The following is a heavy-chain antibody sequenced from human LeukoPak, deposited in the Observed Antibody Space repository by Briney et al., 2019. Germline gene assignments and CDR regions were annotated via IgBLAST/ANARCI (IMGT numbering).Heavy chain of an antibody. V-gene: IGHV1-18*01. CDR1: GYTFSSFG. J-gene: IGHJ4*02. CDR2: ISVYNGDT. Sequence: ASVKVSCKASGYTFSSFGFMWVRQAPGQGLDWMGWISVYNGDTRYAQKFQGRVTMTTDTSTSTAYMELRSLTSDDTAVYYCARGLYYFDYWGQGTLVTVSS. CDR3: ARGLYYFDY.